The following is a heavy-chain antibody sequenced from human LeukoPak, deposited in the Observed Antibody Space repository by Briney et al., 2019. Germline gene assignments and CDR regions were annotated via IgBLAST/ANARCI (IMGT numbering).Heavy chain of an antibody. CDR2: IYSSGST. Sequence: SETLSLTCTVSGGSISCHYWTWIRQPAGRGLEWIGRIYSSGSTYYNPSLMSRVTISLDMSNNQFSSRVTSVTAADTAVYYCARGKEMTAVAGYYSFDYWGQGTLVSVSS. J-gene: IGHJ4*02. CDR1: GGSISCHY. D-gene: IGHD6-19*01. V-gene: IGHV4-4*07. CDR3: ARGKEMTAVAGYYSFDY.